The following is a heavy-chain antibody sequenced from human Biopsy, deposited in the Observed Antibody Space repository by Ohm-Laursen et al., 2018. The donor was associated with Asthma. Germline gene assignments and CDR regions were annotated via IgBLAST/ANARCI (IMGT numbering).Heavy chain of an antibody. CDR3: ARKAGPCISRTCYSLDF. D-gene: IGHD2-2*01. CDR1: GGTFNTYV. V-gene: IGHV1-69*01. CDR2: INSVFGTT. J-gene: IGHJ4*02. Sequence: SSVKVSCKSLGGTFNTYVIGWVRQAPGQGLEWMGGINSVFGTTTYPQKFQDRVTIPADDSTSTVYMELSSLRSEDTAVYYCARKAGPCISRTCYSLDFWGQGTLATVSS.